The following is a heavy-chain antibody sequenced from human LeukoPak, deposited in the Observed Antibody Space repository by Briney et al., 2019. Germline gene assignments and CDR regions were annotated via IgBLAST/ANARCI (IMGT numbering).Heavy chain of an antibody. CDR3: AKLAARPVDY. V-gene: IGHV3-33*08. Sequence: GGSLRLSCAASGFTFSSYSMNWVRQAPGKGLEWVAVIWYDGSNKYYADSVKGRFTISRDNSKNTLYLQMNSLRAEDTAVYYCAKLAARPVDYWGQGTLVTVSS. CDR2: IWYDGSNK. J-gene: IGHJ4*02. CDR1: GFTFSSYS. D-gene: IGHD6-6*01.